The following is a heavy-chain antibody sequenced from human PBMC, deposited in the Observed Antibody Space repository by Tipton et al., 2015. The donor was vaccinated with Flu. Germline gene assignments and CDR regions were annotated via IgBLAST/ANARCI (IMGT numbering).Heavy chain of an antibody. J-gene: IGHJ4*02. D-gene: IGHD1-26*01. CDR3: ARDPTVGAVRGYFDY. CDR1: GDSIGSPYY. Sequence: TLSPTCSVSGDSIGSPYYWAWIRQPPGKGLEWIGNMHKTGTTYYNPSLTSRVTISVDTSKNQFSLRLTSVTAADTAVYYCARDPTVGAVRGYFDYWGQGTLVTVSS. CDR2: MHKTGTT. V-gene: IGHV4-38-2*02.